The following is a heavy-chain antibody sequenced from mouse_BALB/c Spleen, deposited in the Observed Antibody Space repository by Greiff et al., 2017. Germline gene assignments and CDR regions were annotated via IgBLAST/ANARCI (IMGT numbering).Heavy chain of an antibody. D-gene: IGHD1-1*01. CDR3: ARGFIRYFDV. J-gene: IGHJ1*01. V-gene: IGHV5-6-5*01. CDR1: GFTFSSYA. Sequence: EVMLVESGGGLVKPGGSLKLSCAASGFTFSSYAMSWVRQTPEKRLEWVASISSGGSTYYPDSVKGRFTISRDNARNILYLQMSSLRSEDTAMYYCARGFIRYFDVWGAGTTVTVSS. CDR2: ISSGGST.